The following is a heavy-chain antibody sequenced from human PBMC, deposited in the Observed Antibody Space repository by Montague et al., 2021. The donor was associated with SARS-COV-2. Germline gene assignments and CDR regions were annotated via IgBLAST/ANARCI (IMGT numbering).Heavy chain of an antibody. Sequence: SLRLSCAASGFTFSTYTMNWVCQAPGQGLEWVSSITASSIYIYYADSVKGRFTISRDNAKNSLYLQMNSLRAEDTAVYYCTRDAFTMIIDAFNIWGQGTKVTVSS. CDR2: ITASSIYI. CDR3: TRDAFTMIIDAFNI. J-gene: IGHJ3*02. D-gene: IGHD3-22*01. CDR1: GFTFSTYT. V-gene: IGHV3-21*01.